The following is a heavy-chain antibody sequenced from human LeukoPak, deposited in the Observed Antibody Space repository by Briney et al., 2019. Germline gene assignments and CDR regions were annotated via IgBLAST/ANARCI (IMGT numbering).Heavy chain of an antibody. CDR1: GGSLSGYY. J-gene: IGHJ4*02. V-gene: IGHV4-34*01. D-gene: IGHD6-19*01. Sequence: PSETLSLTCAVYGGSLSGYYWSWIRQPPGKGLEWIGEINHSGSTNYNPSFKSRVTISVDTSKNQFSLKLSSVTAADTAVYYCARRPRRHTGIAVAGTFPYFDYWGQGTLVTVSS. CDR2: INHSGST. CDR3: ARRPRRHTGIAVAGTFPYFDY.